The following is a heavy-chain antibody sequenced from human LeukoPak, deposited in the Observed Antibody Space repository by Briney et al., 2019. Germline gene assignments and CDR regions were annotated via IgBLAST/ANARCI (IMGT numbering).Heavy chain of an antibody. D-gene: IGHD3-10*01. CDR1: GASFSSSSQY. CDR2: IHASGRT. CDR3: PRGMDRRTLGY. Sequence: SETLSLTCTVSGASFSSSSQYWDWIRQRPGKGLEWIGRIHASGRTYNNPSLESRVTISIDTSKNQFSLKLSSVTAADTAVYFFPRGMDRRTLGYWGQRTLVTLSS. J-gene: IGHJ4*02. V-gene: IGHV4-39*07.